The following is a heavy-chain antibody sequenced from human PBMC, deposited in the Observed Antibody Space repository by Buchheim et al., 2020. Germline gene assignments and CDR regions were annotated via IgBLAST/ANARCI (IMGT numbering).Heavy chain of an antibody. CDR1: GFTFSSYA. D-gene: IGHD6-19*01. J-gene: IGHJ4*02. V-gene: IGHV3-30-3*01. CDR3: ARDLIAVAGTIFY. Sequence: QVQLVESGGGVVQPGRSLRLSCAASGFTFSSYAMHWVRQAPGKGLEWVAVISYDGSNKYYADSVKGRFTISSDNSKNTLYLQMNSLRAEDTAVYYCARDLIAVAGTIFYWGQGTL. CDR2: ISYDGSNK.